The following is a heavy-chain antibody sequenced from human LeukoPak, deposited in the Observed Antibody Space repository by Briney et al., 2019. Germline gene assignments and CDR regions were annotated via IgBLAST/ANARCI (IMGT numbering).Heavy chain of an antibody. CDR2: INHSGST. Sequence: PSETLSLTCAVYGGSFCGYYWSWIRQPPGKGLEWIGEINHSGSTNYNPSLKSRVTISVDTSKNQFSLKLSSVTAADTAVYYCARGHYYYMDVWGKGTTVTVSS. V-gene: IGHV4-34*01. CDR1: GGSFCGYY. CDR3: ARGHYYYMDV. J-gene: IGHJ6*03.